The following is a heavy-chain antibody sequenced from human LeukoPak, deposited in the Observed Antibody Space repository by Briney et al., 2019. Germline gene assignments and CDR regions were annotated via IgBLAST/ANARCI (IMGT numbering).Heavy chain of an antibody. CDR2: ISYDGSNK. Sequence: GGSLRLSCAASGFTFSSYGMHWVRQAPGKGLEWVAVISYDGSNKYYADSVKGRFTISRDNSKNTLYLQMNSLRAEDTAVYYCARGVFSHWFDPWGQGTLVTVSS. J-gene: IGHJ5*02. V-gene: IGHV3-30*03. CDR3: ARGVFSHWFDP. CDR1: GFTFSSYG.